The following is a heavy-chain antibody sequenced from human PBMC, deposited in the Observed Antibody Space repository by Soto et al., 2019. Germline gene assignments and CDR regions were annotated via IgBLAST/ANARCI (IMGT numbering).Heavy chain of an antibody. CDR3: ARGDPGIAAAGRDY. J-gene: IGHJ4*02. CDR1: GGSFSGYY. Sequence: NPSETLSLTCAVYGGSFSGYYWSWIRQPPGKGLEWIGEINHSGSTNYNPSLKSRVTISVDTSKNQFSLKLSSVTAADTAVYYCARGDPGIAAAGRDYWGQGTLVTVSS. CDR2: INHSGST. V-gene: IGHV4-34*01. D-gene: IGHD6-13*01.